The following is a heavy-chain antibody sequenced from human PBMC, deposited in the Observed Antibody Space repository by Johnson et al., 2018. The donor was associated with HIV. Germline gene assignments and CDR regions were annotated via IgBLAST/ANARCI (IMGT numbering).Heavy chain of an antibody. CDR2: ISGSGGST. D-gene: IGHD1-26*01. Sequence: VQLVESGGGLVQPGGSLRLSCAASGFTFSSYAMSWVRQAPGKGLEWVSAISGSGGSTYYADSVKGRFTISRDNAKNSLYLQMNSLRVEDTAVYYCARDRKSGSYGVDAFDIWGQGTMVTVSS. CDR3: ARDRKSGSYGVDAFDI. J-gene: IGHJ3*02. V-gene: IGHV3-23*04. CDR1: GFTFSSYA.